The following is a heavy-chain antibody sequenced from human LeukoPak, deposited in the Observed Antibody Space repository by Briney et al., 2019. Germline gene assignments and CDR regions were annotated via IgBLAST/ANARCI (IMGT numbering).Heavy chain of an antibody. V-gene: IGHV3-11*06. D-gene: IGHD2-21*02. Sequence: PGGSLRLSCAASGFTFSDYYMSWIRQAPGKGLECVSYINTNTAYTNYADSVKGRFTISRDNAKNSLYLQMNSLRAEDTAVYYCARVPAVTAYFDYWGQGTLVTVSS. CDR2: INTNTAYT. CDR3: ARVPAVTAYFDY. J-gene: IGHJ4*02. CDR1: GFTFSDYY.